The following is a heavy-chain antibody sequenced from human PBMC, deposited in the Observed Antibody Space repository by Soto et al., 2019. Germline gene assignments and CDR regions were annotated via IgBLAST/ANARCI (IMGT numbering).Heavy chain of an antibody. Sequence: QVQLVESGGGVVQPGRSLRLSCAASGFTFSSYGMHWVRQAPGKGLEWVXVIXYDGSNKYYADSVKGRFTISRDNSKNTLYLQMXXXRXXXXAXYXXXXXXXXXXXXXXXWLDAFDIWGQGTMVTVSS. D-gene: IGHD5-12*01. CDR2: IXYDGSNK. V-gene: IGHV3-30*03. J-gene: IGHJ3*02. CDR1: GFTFSSYG. CDR3: XXXXXXXXXXXXXWLDAFDI.